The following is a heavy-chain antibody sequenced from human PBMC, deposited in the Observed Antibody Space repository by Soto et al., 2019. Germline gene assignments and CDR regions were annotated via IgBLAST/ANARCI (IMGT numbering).Heavy chain of an antibody. CDR2: IIPVFGTT. J-gene: IGHJ4*02. CDR3: ARDGGFGELKY. Sequence: QVQLVQSGAELKKPGSSVNVSCKASGDTFSGYPINWVRQAPGEGLEWMGRIIPVFGTTNDAQRFEGRVTFTADESTNTAYMELRGLLSEDTAVDYCARDGGFGELKYWGPGTLVTVSS. V-gene: IGHV1-69*18. D-gene: IGHD3-10*01. CDR1: GDTFSGYP.